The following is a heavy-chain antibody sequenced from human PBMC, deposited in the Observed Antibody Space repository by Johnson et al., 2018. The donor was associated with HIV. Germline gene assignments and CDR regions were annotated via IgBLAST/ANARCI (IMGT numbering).Heavy chain of an antibody. CDR1: GFIFSSYW. CDR3: AKGEGYCGGDCLDAFDI. J-gene: IGHJ3*02. V-gene: IGHV3-7*01. Sequence: VQLVESGGGVVQPGGSLILSCAAPGFIFSSYWMSWVRQAPGKGLEWVANIKQDGSEEYYVDSVKGRFTISRDNAKNSLYLQMNSLRAEDTAVYYCAKGEGYCGGDCLDAFDIWGQGTMVTVSS. CDR2: IKQDGSEE. D-gene: IGHD2-21*01.